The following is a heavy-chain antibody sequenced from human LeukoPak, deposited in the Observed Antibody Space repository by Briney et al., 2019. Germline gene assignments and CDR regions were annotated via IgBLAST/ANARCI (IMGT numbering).Heavy chain of an antibody. V-gene: IGHV4-39*07. CDR2: IYYSGST. J-gene: IGHJ4*02. Sequence: SETLSLTCTVSGGSISSSSYYWGWIRQPPGKGLEWIGSIYYSGSTYYNPSLKSRVTISVDTSKNQFSLKLSSVTAADTAVYYCARIDYGDRGPFDYWGQGTLVTVSS. CDR3: ARIDYGDRGPFDY. CDR1: GGSISSSSYY. D-gene: IGHD4-17*01.